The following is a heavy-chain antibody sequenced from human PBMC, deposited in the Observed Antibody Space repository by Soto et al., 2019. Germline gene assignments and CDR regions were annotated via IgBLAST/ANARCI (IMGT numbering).Heavy chain of an antibody. CDR3: TAPPAYDFWSGYSTPYYYYGMDV. CDR2: IKSKTDGGTT. CDR1: GFTFSNAW. J-gene: IGHJ6*02. D-gene: IGHD3-3*01. Sequence: GGSLRLSCAASGFTFSNAWMNWVRQAPGKGLEWVGRIKSKTDGGTTDYAAPVKGRFTISRDDSKNTLYLQMNSLKTEDTAVYYCTAPPAYDFWSGYSTPYYYYGMDVWGQGTTVTVSS. V-gene: IGHV3-15*07.